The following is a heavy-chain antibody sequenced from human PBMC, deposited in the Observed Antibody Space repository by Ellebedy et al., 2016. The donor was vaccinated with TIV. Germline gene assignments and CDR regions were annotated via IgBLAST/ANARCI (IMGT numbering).Heavy chain of an antibody. J-gene: IGHJ6*02. CDR2: INPSGGSA. CDR3: ARSYQEGYALDV. Sequence: AASVKVSCKASGYTFTSYYIHWIRQAPGQGLEWTGIINPSGGSAGYAQRFQGRITMTRDTSTSTVYMELSSLRSEDTAVYYCARSYQEGYALDVWGQGTTVTVSS. CDR1: GYTFTSYY. V-gene: IGHV1-46*01. D-gene: IGHD3-16*01.